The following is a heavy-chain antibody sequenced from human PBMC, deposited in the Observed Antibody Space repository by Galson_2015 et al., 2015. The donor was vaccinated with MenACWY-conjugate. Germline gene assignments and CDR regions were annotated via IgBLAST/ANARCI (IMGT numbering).Heavy chain of an antibody. V-gene: IGHV3-23*01. CDR3: ARDPPVLRKAFDL. J-gene: IGHJ3*01. CDR1: GFTFDTYG. Sequence: SLRLSCAASGFTFDTYGMNWVRQAPGKGLEWVPGISGSGDNTYYAESVKGRFTISRETSKNTLYLQMNSLRAEDTAIYYCARDPPVLRKAFDLSAQATMVPVSS. CDR2: ISGSGDNT. D-gene: IGHD2/OR15-2a*01.